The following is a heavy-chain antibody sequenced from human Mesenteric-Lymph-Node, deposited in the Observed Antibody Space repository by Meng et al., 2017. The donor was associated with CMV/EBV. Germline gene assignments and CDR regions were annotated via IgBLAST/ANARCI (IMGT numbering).Heavy chain of an antibody. J-gene: IGHJ6*02. CDR2: ISYDGSNK. D-gene: IGHD3-16*01. V-gene: IGHV3-30-3*01. CDR3: ARDMIPYGMDV. CDR1: GFTFSSYA. Sequence: GGSLRLSCAASGFTFSSYAMHWVRQAPGKGLEWVAVISYDGSNKYYADSVKGRFTISRDNSKNTLYLQMNSLRAEDTAVYYCARDMIPYGMDVWGQGTTVTVSS.